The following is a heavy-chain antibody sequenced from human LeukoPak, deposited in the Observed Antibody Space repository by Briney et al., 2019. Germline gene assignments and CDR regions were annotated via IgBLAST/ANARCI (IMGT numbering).Heavy chain of an antibody. J-gene: IGHJ5*02. CDR2: ISSSSSYK. Sequence: PGGSLRLSCVASGFTFSSYSMNWVRHGPGKGLEWVSSISSSSSYKYYTDSVKGRFTISRDNAKNSLYLQMNSLRAEDTAVYYCARVRDAASAANAWGQGTLVTVSS. D-gene: IGHD2-15*01. CDR1: GFTFSSYS. CDR3: ARVRDAASAANA. V-gene: IGHV3-21*01.